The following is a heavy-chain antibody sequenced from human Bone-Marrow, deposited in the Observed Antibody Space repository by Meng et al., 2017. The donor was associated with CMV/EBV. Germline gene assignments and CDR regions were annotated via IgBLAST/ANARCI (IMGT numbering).Heavy chain of an antibody. CDR1: GYTFTGYY. CDR3: ARVTIFTMTTVTIEAGYGMDV. J-gene: IGHJ6*01. CDR2: INPNSGGT. V-gene: IGHV1-2*02. Sequence: ASVKVSYKASGYTFTGYYMHWVRQAPGQGLEWMGWINPNSGGTNYAQKFQGRVTMTRDTSISTAYMELSRLRSDDTAVYYCARVTIFTMTTVTIEAGYGMDVWGQGTTVTVSS. D-gene: IGHD4-11*01.